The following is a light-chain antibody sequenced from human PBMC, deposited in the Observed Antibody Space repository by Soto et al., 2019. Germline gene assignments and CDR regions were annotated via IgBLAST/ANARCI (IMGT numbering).Light chain of an antibody. V-gene: IGKV1-5*03. CDR3: QQYNFYPWT. Sequence: DIQMTQSPSTLSASVGDRVTITCRCSQSMSTWLAWYQQKPGKAPKLLIYKASSLESGVPSRFSGSGSGTEFTLTISSLQPDDFATYFCQQYNFYPWTFGQGTKVEIK. CDR2: KAS. J-gene: IGKJ1*01. CDR1: QSMSTW.